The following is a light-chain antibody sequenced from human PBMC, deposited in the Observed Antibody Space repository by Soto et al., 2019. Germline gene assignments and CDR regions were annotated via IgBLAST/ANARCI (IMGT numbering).Light chain of an antibody. V-gene: IGKV1-9*01. Sequence: DIQLTQSPSFLSASVGDRVTITSRASQDISNYLAWYQQKAGKAPKLLIYAASTLQRGVPSRFSGSGSGTEFTLTISSLQPEDFAAYYCQQLKSYPLTFGGGTKVEIK. CDR2: AAS. CDR1: QDISNY. CDR3: QQLKSYPLT. J-gene: IGKJ4*01.